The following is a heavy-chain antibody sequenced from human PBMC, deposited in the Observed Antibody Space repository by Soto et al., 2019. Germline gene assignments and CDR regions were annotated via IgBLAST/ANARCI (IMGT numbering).Heavy chain of an antibody. J-gene: IGHJ5*02. CDR1: GFTFSSSA. CDR2: VSGSGGTT. D-gene: IGHD6-19*01. CDR3: ARCTVDTIVTSGWCHYLDP. V-gene: IGHV3-23*01. Sequence: EVQLFYSGGGLVQPGGSLRLSCAASGFTFSSSAMSWVRQAPGKGLEWVSAVSGSGGTTYYADSVRGRFTISRDNSKNTLYLQMNSLRAEDTAIYFCARCTVDTIVTSGWCHYLDPWGQGTLVTVSS.